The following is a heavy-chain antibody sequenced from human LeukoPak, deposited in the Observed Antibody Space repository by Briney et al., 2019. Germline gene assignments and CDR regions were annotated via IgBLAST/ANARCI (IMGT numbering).Heavy chain of an antibody. CDR2: INHSGST. CDR3: AGIDYGDYVQH. Sequence: PSETLSLTCAVYGGSFSGYYWSWIRQPPGKGLEWVGEINHSGSTNYNPSLKSRVTISVDTSKNQFSLKLRSVTAADTAVYYCAGIDYGDYVQHWGQGTLVTVSS. V-gene: IGHV4-34*01. J-gene: IGHJ1*01. CDR1: GGSFSGYY. D-gene: IGHD4-17*01.